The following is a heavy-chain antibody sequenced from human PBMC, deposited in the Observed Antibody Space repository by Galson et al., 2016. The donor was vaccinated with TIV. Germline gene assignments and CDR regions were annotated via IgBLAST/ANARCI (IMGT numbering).Heavy chain of an antibody. CDR2: INPDSGRT. V-gene: IGHV1-2*07. CDR3: ARVTRGGSGFDF. J-gene: IGHJ4*02. Sequence: SVKVSCKASGYNFIANYIHWVRQVPGQGLAWVGWINPDSGRTSLARELKDRVIPSSATSINTAFMEMSGLTFDDTATYYGARVTRGGSGFDFWGQGALVTVSS. CDR1: GYNFIANY. D-gene: IGHD3-10*01.